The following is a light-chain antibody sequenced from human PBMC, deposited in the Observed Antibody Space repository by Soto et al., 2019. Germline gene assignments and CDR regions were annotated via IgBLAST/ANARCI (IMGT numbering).Light chain of an antibody. CDR3: QQDGSSPWT. J-gene: IGKJ1*01. CDR1: QSVSSNY. Sequence: EIVLTQSPGTLSLSPGERATLSCRASQSVSSNYLAWYQQKPGQAPRPLIYGASRRGTGIPDRFSGSGAGTDSDLTSSRRESEDFAVYYCQQDGSSPWTFGQGTNVEIK. CDR2: GAS. V-gene: IGKV3-20*01.